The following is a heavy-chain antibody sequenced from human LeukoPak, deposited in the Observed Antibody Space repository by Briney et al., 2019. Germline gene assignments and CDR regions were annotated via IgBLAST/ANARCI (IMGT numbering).Heavy chain of an antibody. CDR2: ITTSSSYI. J-gene: IGHJ5*02. CDR1: GFSFSSYS. D-gene: IGHD3-10*01. Sequence: GGSLRLSCAASGFSFSSYSMNWVRQAPGKGLEWVSSITTSSSYIYYADSVKGRFTISRDNAKNSLFLQMNSLRAEDTAVYYCATDLIHYYASGAKTWGQGTLVTVSS. CDR3: ATDLIHYYASGAKT. V-gene: IGHV3-21*01.